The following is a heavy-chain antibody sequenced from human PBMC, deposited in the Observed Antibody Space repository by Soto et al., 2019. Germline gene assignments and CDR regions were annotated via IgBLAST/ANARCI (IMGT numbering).Heavy chain of an antibody. CDR2: IYSGGGT. J-gene: IGHJ4*02. CDR1: GFTVSSNF. CDR3: ASGRAFDF. V-gene: IGHV3-66*01. Sequence: EVQLVESGGDLVQPGGSLRLACAASGFTVSSNFVSWVRQAPGMGLEWLSLIYSGGGTYYADSVKGRFTTSRDNSKNTVYLQMNSLRAEDAAVYYCASGRAFDFWGQGTLVTVSS.